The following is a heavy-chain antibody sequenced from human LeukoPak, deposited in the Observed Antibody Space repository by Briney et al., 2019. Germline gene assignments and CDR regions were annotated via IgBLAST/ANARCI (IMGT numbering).Heavy chain of an antibody. CDR1: GGTFSSYA. J-gene: IGHJ3*02. V-gene: IGHV1-69*05. CDR3: ARAFYHWSGYSFPRGAFDI. D-gene: IGHD3-3*01. Sequence: SVKVSCKASGGTFSSYAISWVRQAPGQGLEWMGGIIPIFGTANYAQKFQGRVTITTDESTSTAYMELSSLRSEDTAVYYCARAFYHWSGYSFPRGAFDIWGQGTMVTVSS. CDR2: IIPIFGTA.